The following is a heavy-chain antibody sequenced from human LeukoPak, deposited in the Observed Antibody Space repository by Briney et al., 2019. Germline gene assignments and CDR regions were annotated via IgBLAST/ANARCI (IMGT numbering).Heavy chain of an antibody. J-gene: IGHJ5*02. D-gene: IGHD3-9*01. Sequence: SGPTLVKPTQTLTLTCTFSGFSLSTSGVGVGWIRQPPGKALGWLALIYWDDDQRYSPSLKTRLTITKDTSKNQVILTMTNMDPVDTATYYCAHRLRDLLTGDSYNWFDPWGQGTLVTVSS. CDR2: IYWDDDQ. V-gene: IGHV2-5*02. CDR1: GFSLSTSGVG. CDR3: AHRLRDLLTGDSYNWFDP.